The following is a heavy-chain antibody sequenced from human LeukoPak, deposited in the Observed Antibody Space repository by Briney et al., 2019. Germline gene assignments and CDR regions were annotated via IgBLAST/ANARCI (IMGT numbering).Heavy chain of an antibody. D-gene: IGHD5-24*01. CDR2: ISAYNGNT. CDR1: GYTFTSYG. V-gene: IGHV1-18*01. J-gene: IGHJ6*02. Sequence: ASVKVSCKASGYTFTSYGIIWVRQAPGQGLEWMGWISAYNGNTNYAQKLQGRVTMTTDTSTSTAYMELRSLRSDDTAVYYCARGRRDGYNLVAWRYFVMDVWGQGTTVTVSS. CDR3: ARGRRDGYNLVAWRYFVMDV.